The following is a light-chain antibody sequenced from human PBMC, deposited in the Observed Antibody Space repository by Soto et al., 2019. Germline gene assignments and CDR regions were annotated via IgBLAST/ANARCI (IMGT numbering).Light chain of an antibody. CDR2: DVS. Sequence: QSVLTQPASVSGSPGQSITISCSGTSSDVGGYNYVSWFQQHPGKAPKLMIYDVSNRPSGASYRFSGSTSGNTASPTISGLQAEDEADYYCCSYTTSSTWVFGGGTKVTVL. CDR1: SSDVGGYNY. CDR3: CSYTTSSTWV. V-gene: IGLV2-14*01. J-gene: IGLJ3*02.